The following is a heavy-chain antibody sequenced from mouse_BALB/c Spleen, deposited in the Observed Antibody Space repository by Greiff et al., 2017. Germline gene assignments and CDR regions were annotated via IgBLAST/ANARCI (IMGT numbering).Heavy chain of an antibody. Sequence: EVQRVESGGGLVKPGGSLKLSCAASGFTFSDYYMYWVRQTPEKRLEWVATISDGGSYTYYPDSVKGRFTISRDNAKNNLYLQMSSLKSEDTAMYYCARDNPMDYWGQGTSVTVSS. CDR1: GFTFSDYY. CDR3: ARDNPMDY. CDR2: ISDGGSYT. J-gene: IGHJ4*01. V-gene: IGHV5-4*02.